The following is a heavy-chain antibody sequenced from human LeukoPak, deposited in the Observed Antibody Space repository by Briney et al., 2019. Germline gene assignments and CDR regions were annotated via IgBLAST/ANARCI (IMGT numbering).Heavy chain of an antibody. J-gene: IGHJ4*02. CDR1: GFIFSNYA. D-gene: IGHD4-11*01. V-gene: IGHV3-23*01. Sequence: GGALRLSCAPSGFIFSNYAMNWVRQAPGKGLEWVSVISGSGCSTYYADSAKGRFTISRDNCQNALYQQMNSLRAEVTDVYYGAKVPPSNILGYFDYWGQGTLVTVSS. CDR3: AKVPPSNILGYFDY. CDR2: ISGSGCST.